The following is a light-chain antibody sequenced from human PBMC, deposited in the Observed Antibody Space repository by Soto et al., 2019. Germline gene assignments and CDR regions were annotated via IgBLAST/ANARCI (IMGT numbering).Light chain of an antibody. Sequence: AIRMTQSPSSLSASTGDRATITCRASQGISSYLAWYQQKPGKAPKLLIYAASTLQSVVPSRFSGSGSGTDFTLTISCLQSEDFATYYCQQYYSYPYTFGQGTKLEIK. J-gene: IGKJ2*01. V-gene: IGKV1-8*01. CDR2: AAS. CDR1: QGISSY. CDR3: QQYYSYPYT.